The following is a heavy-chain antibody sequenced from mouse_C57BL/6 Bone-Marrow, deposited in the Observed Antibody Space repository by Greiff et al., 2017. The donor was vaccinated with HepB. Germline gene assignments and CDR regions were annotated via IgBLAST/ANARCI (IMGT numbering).Heavy chain of an antibody. J-gene: IGHJ3*01. Sequence: QVHVKQSGAELARPGASVKMSCKASGYTFTSYTMHWVKQRPGQGLEWIGYINPSSGYTKYNQKFKDKATLTADKSSSTAYMQLSSLTSEDSAVYYCARSGGNYLWFAYWGQGTLVTVSA. CDR1: GYTFTSYT. CDR3: ARSGGNYLWFAY. CDR2: INPSSGYT. V-gene: IGHV1-4*01. D-gene: IGHD2-1*01.